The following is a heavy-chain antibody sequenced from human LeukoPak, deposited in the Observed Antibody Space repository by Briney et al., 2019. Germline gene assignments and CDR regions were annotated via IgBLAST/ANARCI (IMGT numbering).Heavy chain of an antibody. CDR3: ARDLWAIRVLDGFDY. Sequence: GGSLRLSCAASGFTFSSYWMSWVRQAPGKGLEWVANIRQDGNEKKYLDSVKGRFTISRDNAKNSLYLQMNSLRAEDTALYYCARDLWAIRVLDGFDYWGQGTLVTVSS. J-gene: IGHJ4*02. V-gene: IGHV3-7*03. D-gene: IGHD1-1*01. CDR2: IRQDGNEK. CDR1: GFTFSSYW.